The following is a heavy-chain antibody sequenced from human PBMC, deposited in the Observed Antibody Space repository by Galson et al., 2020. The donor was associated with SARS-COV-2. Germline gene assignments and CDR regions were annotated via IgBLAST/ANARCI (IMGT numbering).Heavy chain of an antibody. CDR2: INPNSGGT. D-gene: IGHD3-22*01. CDR3: VRGDYYDSSGYYYGRHGYYYYYMDV. Sequence: ASVKVSCKASGYTFTGYYMHWVRQAPGQGLEWMGRINPNSGGTNYAQKFQGRVTMTRNTSISTAYMELSRLRSDDTAVYYCVRGDYYDSSGYYYGRHGYYYYYMDVWGKGTTVT. J-gene: IGHJ6*03. V-gene: IGHV1-2*06. CDR1: GYTFTGYY.